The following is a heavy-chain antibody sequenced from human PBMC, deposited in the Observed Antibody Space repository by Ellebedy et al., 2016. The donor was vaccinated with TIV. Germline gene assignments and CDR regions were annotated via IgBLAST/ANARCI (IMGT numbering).Heavy chain of an antibody. D-gene: IGHD1-26*01. V-gene: IGHV1-2*02. Sequence: AASVTVSCKASGYNFTAYYIHWVRQAPGQGLEWKGWINSKSGGTNYAQKFQGRVTMTRNRYINTAYMQLSTLMSDDTAIYFCARDRGVGRDYRYYGMDVWGQGTTISVSS. J-gene: IGHJ6*02. CDR1: GYNFTAYY. CDR2: INSKSGGT. CDR3: ARDRGVGRDYRYYGMDV.